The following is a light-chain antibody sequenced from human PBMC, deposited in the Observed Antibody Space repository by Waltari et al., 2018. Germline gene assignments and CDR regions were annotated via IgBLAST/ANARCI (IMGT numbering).Light chain of an antibody. CDR3: QQYATTPRT. Sequence: VLTQPPSASGPPGQRATINCKSSQSVLYSPNNKNYLAWFQPKPGPPPKLLIDGASTRESGVPDRFSGSGSVTDFTLTISSLQAEDVAIYYCQQYATTPRTFGQGTKLEIK. CDR1: QSVLYSPNNKNY. CDR2: GAS. J-gene: IGKJ2*02. V-gene: IGKV4-1*01.